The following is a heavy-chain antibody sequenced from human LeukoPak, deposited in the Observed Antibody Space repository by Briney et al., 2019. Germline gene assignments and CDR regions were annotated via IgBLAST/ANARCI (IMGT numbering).Heavy chain of an antibody. CDR3: ARGRRGIAAAGLFDY. CDR1: GGSFSGYY. V-gene: IGHV4-34*01. D-gene: IGHD6-13*01. J-gene: IGHJ4*02. Sequence: SETLSLTCAVYGGSFSGYYWSWIRQPPGKGLEWIGEINHSGSTNYNPSLKSRVTISVDTSKNQFSLKLSSVTAADTAVYYCARGRRGIAAAGLFDYWGQGTLVTVSS. CDR2: INHSGST.